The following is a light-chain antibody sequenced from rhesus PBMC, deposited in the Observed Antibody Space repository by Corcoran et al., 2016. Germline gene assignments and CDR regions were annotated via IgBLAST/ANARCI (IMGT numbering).Light chain of an antibody. V-gene: IGKV3-40*03. CDR2: SAY. CDR1: QSVGSY. CDR3: QQYNDLLPFT. Sequence: EIVMTQSPATLSLSPGETATLSCRASQSVGSYLAWYQQKPGQAPKLLVHSAYFRATGIPDRFSGSGSRTDCTLTISSLEPEDGGVYHCQQYNDLLPFTFGPGTKLDIK. J-gene: IGKJ3*01.